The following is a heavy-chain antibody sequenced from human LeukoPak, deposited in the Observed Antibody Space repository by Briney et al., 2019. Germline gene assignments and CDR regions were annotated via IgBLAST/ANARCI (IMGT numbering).Heavy chain of an antibody. Sequence: PSETLSLTCAVYGGSFSGYYWSRIRQPPGKGLQWIGEINHSGSTNYNPSLKSRVTMSVDTSRNQFSLKLSSVTAADTAVYYCARYCSSGSCYGGAFDIWGQGTMVTVSS. CDR1: GGSFSGYY. D-gene: IGHD2-2*01. CDR3: ARYCSSGSCYGGAFDI. CDR2: INHSGST. V-gene: IGHV4-34*01. J-gene: IGHJ3*02.